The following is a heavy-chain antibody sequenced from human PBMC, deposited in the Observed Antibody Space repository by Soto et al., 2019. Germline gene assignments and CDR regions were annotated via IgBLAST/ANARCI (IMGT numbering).Heavy chain of an antibody. CDR2: IFHDGNT. Sequence: PSETLSLTCTVSGGSISSYYWTWIRQPPGKGPEWIGNIFHDGNTKYSPSLKSRVIISVDTLKNQFSLRLTSLTAADPAIYYCARGRSFMFTLGGPTTTWLDSWGQGTLVTVSS. V-gene: IGHV4-59*12. CDR3: ARGRSFMFTLGGPTTTWLDS. CDR1: GGSISSYY. J-gene: IGHJ5*01. D-gene: IGHD3-16*01.